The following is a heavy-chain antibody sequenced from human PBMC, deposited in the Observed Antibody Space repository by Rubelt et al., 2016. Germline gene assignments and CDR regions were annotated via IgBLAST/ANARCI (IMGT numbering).Heavy chain of an antibody. V-gene: IGHV4-34*01. D-gene: IGHD3-10*01. CDR1: GGSFSDYY. Sequence: GLVKPSETLSLTCTVYGGSFSDYYWSWIRQPPGKGLEWIGEINYSGSTAYNPSLKSRVTISVDTSKNQFSLKLNSVTAADTAMYYCARSPPWGSGNYYTADFDHWGQGALVTVSP. CDR2: INYSGST. J-gene: IGHJ4*02. CDR3: ARSPPWGSGNYYTADFDH.